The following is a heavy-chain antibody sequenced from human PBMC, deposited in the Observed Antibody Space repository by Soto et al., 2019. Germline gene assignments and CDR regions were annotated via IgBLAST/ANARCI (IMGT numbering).Heavy chain of an antibody. CDR2: MYNTGST. J-gene: IGHJ6*02. CDR3: ARDLWGYCGTDCYPLDV. CDR1: GGTISRYY. D-gene: IGHD2-21*02. V-gene: IGHV4-59*01. Sequence: QVQLQESGPGLVKPSETLSLTCTVSGGTISRYYWSWIRQPPGKGLEWIGYMYNTGSTVYNPSFKRRVTIAVYTSKNQFSLKRNSVPAADTAVYYCARDLWGYCGTDCYPLDVWGQGTTVTVSS.